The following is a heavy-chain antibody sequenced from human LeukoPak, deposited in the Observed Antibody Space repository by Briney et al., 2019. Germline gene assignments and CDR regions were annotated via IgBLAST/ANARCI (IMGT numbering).Heavy chain of an antibody. CDR2: INTDESIT. CDR1: GFTFNEYW. V-gene: IGHV3-74*01. Sequence: GGSLRLSCAASGFTFNEYWMYWVRQAPGKGLGSVSRINTDESITTYADSVKGRFTISRDNAENTLYLQMNSLRAEDTAVYYCARKQWLAPPPDSWGQGTLVTVSS. D-gene: IGHD6-19*01. J-gene: IGHJ4*02. CDR3: ARKQWLAPPPDS.